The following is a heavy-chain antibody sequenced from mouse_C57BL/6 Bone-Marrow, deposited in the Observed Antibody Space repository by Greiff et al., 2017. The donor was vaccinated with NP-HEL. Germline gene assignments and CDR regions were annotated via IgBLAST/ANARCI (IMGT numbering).Heavy chain of an antibody. CDR3: ARWGYGSSFRGYAMDD. V-gene: IGHV1-18*01. J-gene: IGHJ4*01. CDR2: IDPNNGGT. D-gene: IGHD1-1*01. CDR1: GYTFTDYN. Sequence: VQLQQSGPELVKPGASVKISCKASGYTFTDYNMDWVKQSPGQSLEWIGDIDPNNGGTIYNQKFQGKSTLTVDTSSSTAYIELRSLTSEDTAVYDCARWGYGSSFRGYAMDDWGKGTSVTVSS.